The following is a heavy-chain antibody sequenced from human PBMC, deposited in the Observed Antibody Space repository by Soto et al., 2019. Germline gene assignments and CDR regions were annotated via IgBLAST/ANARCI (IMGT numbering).Heavy chain of an antibody. CDR2: IIPIFGTA. CDR3: ARGEVTRNYGMDV. Sequence: SVKVSCKASGGTFSSYAVSWVRQAPGQGLEWMGGIIPIFGTANYAQKFQGRVTITADESTSTAYMELSSLRSEDTAVYYCARGEVTRNYGMDVWGQGTTVTVSS. CDR1: GGTFSSYA. V-gene: IGHV1-69*13. D-gene: IGHD1-26*01. J-gene: IGHJ6*02.